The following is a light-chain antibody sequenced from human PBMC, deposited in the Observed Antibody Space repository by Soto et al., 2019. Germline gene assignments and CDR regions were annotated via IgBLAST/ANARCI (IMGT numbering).Light chain of an antibody. CDR3: CSYAGNGAWV. Sequence: QSALTQPASVSGSPGQSITISCSGSSGDVGNYDLVSWYQQIPGKAPQLMIFEVSRRPSRVSDRFSGSKSGNTASLTISGLQAEDEGDFYCCSYAGNGAWVFGGGTKETVL. CDR1: SGDVGNYDL. J-gene: IGLJ3*02. CDR2: EVS. V-gene: IGLV2-23*02.